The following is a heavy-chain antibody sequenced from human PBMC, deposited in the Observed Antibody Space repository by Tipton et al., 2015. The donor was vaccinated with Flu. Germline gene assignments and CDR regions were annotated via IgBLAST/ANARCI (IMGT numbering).Heavy chain of an antibody. Sequence: SLRLSCAASGFTFSSYSMNWVRQAPGKGLEWVSSISSSSSYIYYADSVKGRFTISRDNAKNSLYLQMNSLRAEDTAVYYCARDRRGGWSRWYFDLWGRGTLVTVSS. CDR1: GFTFSSYS. J-gene: IGHJ2*01. V-gene: IGHV3-21*01. CDR2: ISSSSSYI. D-gene: IGHD6-19*01. CDR3: ARDRRGGWSRWYFDL.